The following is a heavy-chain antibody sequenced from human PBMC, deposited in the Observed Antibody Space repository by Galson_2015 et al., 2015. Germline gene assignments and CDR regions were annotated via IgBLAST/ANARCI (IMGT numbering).Heavy chain of an antibody. V-gene: IGHV3-23*01. CDR2: ISGSGGST. CDR3: GRLGELSRIDY. CDR1: GFTFSSYA. J-gene: IGHJ4*02. Sequence: SLRLSCAASGFTFSSYAMSWVRQAPGKGLEWVSAISGSGGSTYYADSVKGRFTISRDNSKNTLYLQMNSLRAEDTAVYYCGRLGELSRIDYWGQGTLVTVSS. D-gene: IGHD3-16*02.